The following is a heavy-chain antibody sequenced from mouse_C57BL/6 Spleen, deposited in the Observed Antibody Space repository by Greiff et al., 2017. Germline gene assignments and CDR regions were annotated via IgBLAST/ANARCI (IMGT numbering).Heavy chain of an antibody. CDR1: GFTFSDYG. CDR3: ARPDYYGSSFFAY. CDR2: ISSGSSTI. J-gene: IGHJ3*01. Sequence: VQLQQSGGGLVKPGGSLKLSCAASGFTFSDYGMHWVRQAPEKGLEWVAYISSGSSTIYYADTVKGRFTISRDNAKNTLFLQMTSLRSEDTAMYYCARPDYYGSSFFAYWGQGTLVTVSA. V-gene: IGHV5-17*01. D-gene: IGHD1-1*01.